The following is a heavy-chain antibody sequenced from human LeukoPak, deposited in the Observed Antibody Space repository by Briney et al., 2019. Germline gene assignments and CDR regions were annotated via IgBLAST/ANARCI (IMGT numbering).Heavy chain of an antibody. CDR3: ARGLYCGGDCFNYFDY. CDR1: GGSFSGYH. Sequence: PSETLSLTCAVYGGSFSGYHWSWIRQPPGKGLEWIGEINHSGSTNYNPSLKSRVTISVDTSKNQFSLKLSPVTAADTAVYYCARGLYCGGDCFNYFDYWGQGTLVTVSS. J-gene: IGHJ4*02. V-gene: IGHV4-34*01. D-gene: IGHD2-21*02. CDR2: INHSGST.